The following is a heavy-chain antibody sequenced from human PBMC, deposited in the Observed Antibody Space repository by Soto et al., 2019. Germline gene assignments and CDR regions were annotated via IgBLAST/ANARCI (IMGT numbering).Heavy chain of an antibody. CDR2: IYYSGST. Sequence: SETLSLTCTVSGGSISSYYWSWIRQPPGKGLEWIGYIYYSGSTNYNPSLKSRVTISVDTSKNQFSLKLSSVTAADTAVYYCAREGTPGDSYYYYGMDFWGQGTTVPVSS. D-gene: IGHD1-1*01. J-gene: IGHJ6*02. CDR1: GGSISSYY. V-gene: IGHV4-59*01. CDR3: AREGTPGDSYYYYGMDF.